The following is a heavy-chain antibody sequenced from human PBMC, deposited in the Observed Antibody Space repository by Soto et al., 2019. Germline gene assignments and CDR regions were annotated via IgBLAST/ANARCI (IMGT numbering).Heavy chain of an antibody. CDR1: GFTFSSYS. V-gene: IGHV3-48*02. J-gene: IGHJ3*02. D-gene: IGHD5-12*01. CDR2: ISSSSSTI. Sequence: GGSLRLSCAASGFTFSSYSMNWVRQAPGKGLEWVSYISSSSSTIYYADSVKGRFTISRDNAKNSLYLQMNSLRDEDTAVYYCARDRLTPLRGDAFDIWGQGTMVTVSS. CDR3: ARDRLTPLRGDAFDI.